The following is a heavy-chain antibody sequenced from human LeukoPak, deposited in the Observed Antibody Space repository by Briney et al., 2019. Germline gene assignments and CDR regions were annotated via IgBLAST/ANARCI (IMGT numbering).Heavy chain of an antibody. CDR2: IYYSGST. J-gene: IGHJ4*02. D-gene: IGHD6-13*01. CDR1: GGSISNYY. Sequence: PSETLSLTCTVSGGSISNYYWSWIRQPPGKGLEWIGYIYYSGSTNYNPSLKSRVSISVDTSKNQFSLKLSSVTAADTAVYYCASASLEAVGMGRHEYWGQGTLVTVSS. V-gene: IGHV4-59*08. CDR3: ASASLEAVGMGRHEY.